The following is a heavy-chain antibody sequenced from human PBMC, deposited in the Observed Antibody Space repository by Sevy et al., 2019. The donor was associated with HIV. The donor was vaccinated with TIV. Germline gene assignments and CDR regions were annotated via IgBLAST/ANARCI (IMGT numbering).Heavy chain of an antibody. V-gene: IGHV3-7*01. CDR3: ARDKGQGWFDP. J-gene: IGHJ5*02. CDR1: GFTFSNYW. Sequence: GGSLRLSCAASGFTFSNYWMSWVRQAPGKGLEWVANIKQDGSEKYYVDSVKGRFTISRDNAKNSLSLQMNSLRAGDTAMYYCARDKGQGWFDPWGQGTLATFSS. CDR2: IKQDGSEK.